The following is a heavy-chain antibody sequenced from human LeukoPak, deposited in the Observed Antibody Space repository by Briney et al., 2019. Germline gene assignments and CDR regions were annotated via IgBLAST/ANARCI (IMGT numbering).Heavy chain of an antibody. Sequence: ASVKVSCKGSEYTFSAYYIHWVRQAPGHGLEWMGWINPNSGVTKYARKFQGRVTLTRDTSISTAYMELRSLRSDDMAVYFCATNIVTPGYAFDFWGQGTMVTVSS. J-gene: IGHJ3*01. CDR1: EYTFSAYY. CDR3: ATNIVTPGYAFDF. V-gene: IGHV1-2*02. CDR2: INPNSGVT. D-gene: IGHD2/OR15-2a*01.